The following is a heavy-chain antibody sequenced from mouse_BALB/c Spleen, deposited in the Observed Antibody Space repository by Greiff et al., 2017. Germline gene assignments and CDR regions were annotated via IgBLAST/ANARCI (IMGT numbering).Heavy chain of an antibody. D-gene: IGHD2-2*01. CDR1: GFTFSSFG. CDR3: ARSSGYYWYFDV. V-gene: IGHV5-17*02. Sequence: EVKLQESGGGLVQPGGSRKLSCAASGFTFSSFGMHWVRQAPEKGLEWVAYISSGSSTIYYADTVKGRFTISRDNPKNTLFLQMTRLRSEDTAMYYCARSSGYYWYFDVWGAGTTVTVSS. CDR2: ISSGSSTI. J-gene: IGHJ1*01.